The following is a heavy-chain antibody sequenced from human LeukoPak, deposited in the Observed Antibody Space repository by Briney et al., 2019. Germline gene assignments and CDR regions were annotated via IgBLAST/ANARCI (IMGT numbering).Heavy chain of an antibody. V-gene: IGHV1-3*01. D-gene: IGHD3-22*01. CDR1: GYTFTTYA. J-gene: IGHJ5*02. CDR2: INVGNANT. CDR3: ARVPYYYDNNWFAP. Sequence: ASVKVSCKASGYTFTTYAIHWVRQAPGQRLEWMGWINVGNANTKYSQKLQGRVTITRDTSASTAYMELSTLRSEDTAVYYCARVPYYYDNNWFAPWDQGTLVTVSS.